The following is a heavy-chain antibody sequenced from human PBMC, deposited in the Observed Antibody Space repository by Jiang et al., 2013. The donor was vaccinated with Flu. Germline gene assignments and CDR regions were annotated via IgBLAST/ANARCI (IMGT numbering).Heavy chain of an antibody. CDR2: IDPSDSYT. Sequence: GAEVKKPGESLRISCKGSGYSFTSYWISWVRQMPGKGLEWMGRIDPSDSYTNYSPSFQGHVTISADKSISTAYLQWSSLKASDTAMYYCARHFGGYCSSTSRYSRRWYFDLWGRGTLVTVSS. D-gene: IGHD2-2*02. V-gene: IGHV5-10-1*01. J-gene: IGHJ2*01. CDR1: GYSFTSYW. CDR3: ARHFGGYCSSTSRYSRRWYFDL.